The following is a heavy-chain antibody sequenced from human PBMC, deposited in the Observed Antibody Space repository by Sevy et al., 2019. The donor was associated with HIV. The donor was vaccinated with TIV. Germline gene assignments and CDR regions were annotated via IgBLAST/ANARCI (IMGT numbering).Heavy chain of an antibody. J-gene: IGHJ4*02. Sequence: SETLSLTCTVSGGSITSLYWNWIRLPPGKGLEWIANLYYNGHINHNPSLKSRVTLSLDTSKNQVSLRLSSVTAADTAMYYCAGENAWGRGYSWGQGTLVTVSS. CDR2: LYYNGHI. V-gene: IGHV4-59*08. D-gene: IGHD1-26*01. CDR1: GGSITSLY. CDR3: AGENAWGRGYS.